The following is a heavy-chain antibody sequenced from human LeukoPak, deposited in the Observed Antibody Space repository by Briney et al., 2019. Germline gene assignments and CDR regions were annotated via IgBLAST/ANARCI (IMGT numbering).Heavy chain of an antibody. Sequence: GGSLRLSCAASGFTFSSYGMHWVRQAPGKGLEWVSGISGSGDSTYYADSVKGRFTISRDNFKNTLYLQLNSLRAEDTAVYYCAKDRRPKRGYCSGGSCYVPDYFDYWGQGTLVTVSS. CDR1: GFTFSSYG. CDR3: AKDRRPKRGYCSGGSCYVPDYFDY. D-gene: IGHD2-15*01. J-gene: IGHJ4*02. CDR2: ISGSGDST. V-gene: IGHV3-23*01.